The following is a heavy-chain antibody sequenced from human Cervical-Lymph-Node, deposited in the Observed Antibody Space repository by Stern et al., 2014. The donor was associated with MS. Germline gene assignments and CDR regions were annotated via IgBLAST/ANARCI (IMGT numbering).Heavy chain of an antibody. CDR3: AREPRVGATLYYFDY. CDR1: GYTFSGYY. D-gene: IGHD1-26*01. Sequence: QMQLVQSGAEVKKPGASVKVSCKTSGYTFSGYYMHWVRQAPGQGLEWMGRINPNSGGANYAQKFQGRVTMTRNTSISTAYMELSRLRSDDTAVYYCAREPRVGATLYYFDYWGQGTLVTVSS. J-gene: IGHJ4*02. CDR2: INPNSGGA. V-gene: IGHV1-2*06.